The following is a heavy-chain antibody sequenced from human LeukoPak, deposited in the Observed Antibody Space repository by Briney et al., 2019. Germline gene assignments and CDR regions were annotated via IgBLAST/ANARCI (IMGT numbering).Heavy chain of an antibody. V-gene: IGHV3-9*01. D-gene: IGHD3-22*01. CDR2: ISWNSGSI. J-gene: IGHJ4*02. CDR3: AKDISGSQWLPDY. Sequence: GRSLRLSCAASGFTFDDYAMHWVRQAPGKGLEWVSGISWNSGSIGYADSVKGRFTISRDNAKNSLYLQMNSLRAEDTALYYCAKDISGSQWLPDYWGQGTLVTVSS. CDR1: GFTFDDYA.